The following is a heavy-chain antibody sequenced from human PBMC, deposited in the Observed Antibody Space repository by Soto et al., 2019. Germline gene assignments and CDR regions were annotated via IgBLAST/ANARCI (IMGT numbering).Heavy chain of an antibody. V-gene: IGHV4-61*01. J-gene: IGHJ1*01. D-gene: IGHD6-19*01. CDR3: ASSGYSSGWYGYFQR. CDR2: IYYSGST. CDR1: GGSVSGGSYY. Sequence: SETLSLTCTVSGGSVSGGSYYWSWIRQPPGKGLEWIGYIYYSGSTNYNPSLKSRVTISVDTAKNQFSLKLSSVTAADTAVYYCASSGYSSGWYGYFQRWAQGTLVTVSS.